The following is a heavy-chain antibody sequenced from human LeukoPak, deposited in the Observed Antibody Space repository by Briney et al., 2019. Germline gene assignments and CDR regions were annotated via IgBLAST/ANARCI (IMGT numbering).Heavy chain of an antibody. D-gene: IGHD3-22*01. V-gene: IGHV3-74*01. Sequence: GGSLRLSCAASGFTFSSYWMHWVRQAPGKGLVWVSRIKSDGSTNYADSVKGRFTISRDSAKNTVFLQMNSLRTEDTGVYYCARAPSEIGGYYPEYFRHWGQGTLVTVSS. CDR1: GFTFSSYW. CDR3: ARAPSEIGGYYPEYFRH. J-gene: IGHJ1*01. CDR2: IKSDGST.